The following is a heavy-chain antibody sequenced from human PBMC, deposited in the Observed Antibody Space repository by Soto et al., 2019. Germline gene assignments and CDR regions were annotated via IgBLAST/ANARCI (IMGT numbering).Heavy chain of an antibody. CDR2: ISGSGGST. J-gene: IGHJ5*02. CDR3: AKDRGYSYGTGGWLDP. V-gene: IGHV3-23*01. D-gene: IGHD5-18*01. Sequence: GSLRLSCAASGFTFSSYAMSWVRQAPGKGLEWVSAISGSGGSTYYADSVKGRFTISRDNSKNTLYLQMNSLRAEDTAVYYCAKDRGYSYGTGGWLDPWGQGTLVTVSS. CDR1: GFTFSSYA.